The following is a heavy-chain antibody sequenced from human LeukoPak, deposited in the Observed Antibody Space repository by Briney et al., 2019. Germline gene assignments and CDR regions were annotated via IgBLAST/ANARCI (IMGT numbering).Heavy chain of an antibody. J-gene: IGHJ5*02. Sequence: KASETPSLTCTVSGGSISSGSYYWSWIRQPAGKGLEWIGRIYTSGSTNYNPSLKSRVTISVDTSKNQFSLKLSSVTAADTAVYYCARGYGPGSFFWALGDWSAPGGKKTRVTVPS. CDR2: IYTSGST. CDR1: GGSISSGSYY. CDR3: ARGYGPGSFFWALGDWSAP. D-gene: IGHD3-10*01. V-gene: IGHV4-61*02.